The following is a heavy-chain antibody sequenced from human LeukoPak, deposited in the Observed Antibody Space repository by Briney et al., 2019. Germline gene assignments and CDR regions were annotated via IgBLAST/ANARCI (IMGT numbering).Heavy chain of an antibody. CDR3: AREYLSGGWFGEFTLDY. CDR1: GGAFSSYA. CDR2: IIPIFGTA. V-gene: IGHV1-69*01. D-gene: IGHD3-10*01. J-gene: IGHJ4*02. Sequence: SVKVSCKASGGAFSSYAISWVRQAPGQGLEWMGGIIPIFGTANYAQKFQGRDTITADESTSTAYMELSSLRSEDTAVYYCAREYLSGGWFGEFTLDYWGQGTLVTVSS.